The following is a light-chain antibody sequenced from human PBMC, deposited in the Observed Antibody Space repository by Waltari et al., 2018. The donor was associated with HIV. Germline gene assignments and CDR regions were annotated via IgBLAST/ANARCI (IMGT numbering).Light chain of an antibody. V-gene: IGKV4-1*01. CDR2: WAS. CDR3: QQYYSTPQT. J-gene: IGKJ1*01. CDR1: QSVLYSSNNKNY. Sequence: DIVMTQSPDSLAVSLGERATINCKSSQSVLYSSNNKNYLAWYQQKPGQPPKLLIYWASARESGVPDRFSCSGSGTDFTLTISSLQAEDVAVYYCQQYYSTPQTFGQGTKVEIK.